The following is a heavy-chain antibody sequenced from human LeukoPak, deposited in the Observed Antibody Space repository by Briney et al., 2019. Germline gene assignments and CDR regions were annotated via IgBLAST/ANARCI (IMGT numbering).Heavy chain of an antibody. CDR3: ARQPDDYDSHNYPRGLMDC. CDR1: GGSFSGYY. Sequence: SETLSLTCAVYGGSFSGYYWTWIRQPPGQGLEWIGEINHSGSSNYNPSLKSRVIVSVDTSKNQFSLKLTSVTAADTALYYCARQPDDYDSHNYPRGLMDCWDQGTQVTVSS. J-gene: IGHJ4*02. V-gene: IGHV4-34*01. CDR2: INHSGSS. D-gene: IGHD3-22*01.